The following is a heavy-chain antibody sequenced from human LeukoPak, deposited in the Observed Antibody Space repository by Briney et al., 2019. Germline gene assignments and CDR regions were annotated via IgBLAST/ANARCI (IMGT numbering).Heavy chain of an antibody. V-gene: IGHV4-59*12. J-gene: IGHJ4*02. CDR2: IYYSGST. CDR1: GGSISSYY. Sequence: KPSETLSLTCTVSGGSISSYYWSWIRQPPGKGLEWIGSIYYSGSTYYNPSLKSRVTISVDTSKNQFSLKLSSVTAADTAVYYCARGRGSYRLYYFDYWGQGTLVTVSS. D-gene: IGHD1-26*01. CDR3: ARGRGSYRLYYFDY.